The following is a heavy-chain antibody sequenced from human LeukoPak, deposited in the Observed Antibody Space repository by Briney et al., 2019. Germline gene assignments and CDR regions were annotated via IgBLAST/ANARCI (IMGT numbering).Heavy chain of an antibody. D-gene: IGHD2-8*01. CDR3: ARFWSGVDYLDY. J-gene: IGHJ4*02. Sequence: PSETLSLTCAVYGGSFSGYYWSWIRQPPGKGLEWIGEISHSGSTNYNPSLKSRVTISLDTSKNQFSLKLSFVTAADTAVYYCARFWSGVDYLDYWGQGTLVTVSS. CDR1: GGSFSGYY. V-gene: IGHV4-34*01. CDR2: ISHSGST.